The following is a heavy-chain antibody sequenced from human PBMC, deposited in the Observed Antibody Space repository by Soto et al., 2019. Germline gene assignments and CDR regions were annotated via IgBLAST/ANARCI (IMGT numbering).Heavy chain of an antibody. J-gene: IGHJ4*02. CDR2: ISGGGDTS. CDR3: AKVGTSGLYYLDY. D-gene: IGHD6-19*01. V-gene: IGHV3-23*01. Sequence: GGSLRLSCAVSGFTFSNYAISWVRQAPGKGLEWVSIISGGGDTSYYADSVKGRFTISRDNSRNTLYLQMNSLRAGDSAKYYCAKVGTSGLYYLDYWGPGTLVTVSS. CDR1: GFTFSNYA.